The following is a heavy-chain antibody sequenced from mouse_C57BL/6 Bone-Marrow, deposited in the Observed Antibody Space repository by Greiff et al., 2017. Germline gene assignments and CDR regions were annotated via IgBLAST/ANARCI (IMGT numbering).Heavy chain of an antibody. CDR1: GYTFTSYW. V-gene: IGHV1-69*01. J-gene: IGHJ4*01. CDR2: IDPSDSYT. Sequence: QVQLQQPGAELVMPGASVKLSCKASGYTFTSYWMHWVKQRPGQGLEWIGEIDPSDSYTNYNQKFKGKSTLTVDKSSSTAYMQISSLTSEDSAVYYCARGNMDYWGQGTSVTVSS. CDR3: ARGNMDY.